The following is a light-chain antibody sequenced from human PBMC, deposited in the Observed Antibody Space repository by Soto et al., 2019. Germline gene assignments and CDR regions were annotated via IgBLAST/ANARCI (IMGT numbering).Light chain of an antibody. V-gene: IGKV3-20*01. CDR3: QHYLDSPWA. CDR1: HSVTGNY. Sequence: EIVLTQSPATLSLSPGERATLSCRASHSVTGNYLAWYRQKPGQTPRLLIFGASRRATGIPDRFSGSGSGTDFTLTIGRLEPEDFAVYYCQHYLDSPWAFGQGTKVELK. J-gene: IGKJ1*01. CDR2: GAS.